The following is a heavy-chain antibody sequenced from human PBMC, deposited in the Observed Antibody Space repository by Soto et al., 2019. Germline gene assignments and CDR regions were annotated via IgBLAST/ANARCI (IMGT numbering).Heavy chain of an antibody. Sequence: PGGSLRLSCAASGFTFNTYAMTWVRHAPGKGLEWVSLISESGDGTYYADSVKGRFTISRDNSQRTLNLQMNSLRAEDTAVYYCAKNGDFWSWGMDVWGQGTTVTVSS. CDR3: AKNGDFWSWGMDV. V-gene: IGHV3-23*01. CDR2: ISESGDGT. D-gene: IGHD3-3*01. CDR1: GFTFNTYA. J-gene: IGHJ6*02.